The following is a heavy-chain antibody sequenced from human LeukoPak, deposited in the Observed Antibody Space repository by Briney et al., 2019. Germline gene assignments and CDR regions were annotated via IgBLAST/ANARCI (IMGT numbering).Heavy chain of an antibody. CDR1: GGSFSGYY. CDR2: INHSGST. J-gene: IGHJ4*02. CDR3: ARRRRDSSGWYRGKNQDY. V-gene: IGHV4-34*01. D-gene: IGHD6-19*01. Sequence: SETLSLTCAVYGGSFSGYYWSWIPQPPGKGLEWVGEINHSGSTNYNPSLKSRVTMSVATSKSQFSLRLSSVTAADTAVYYCARRRRDSSGWYRGKNQDYWGQGTLVTVSS.